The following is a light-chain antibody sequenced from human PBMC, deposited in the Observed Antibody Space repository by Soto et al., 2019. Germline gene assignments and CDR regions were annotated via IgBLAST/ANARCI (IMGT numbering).Light chain of an antibody. Sequence: DIQMTQSPSTLSASVGDRVTITCRASQSISSWLAWYQQKPGKAPKLLIYKASSLESGVPSRFSGSGSGTDFTLTISSLQPDDFATYYCQQYNSYSVTVGQGTRVEIK. CDR2: KAS. J-gene: IGKJ5*01. CDR1: QSISSW. CDR3: QQYNSYSVT. V-gene: IGKV1-5*03.